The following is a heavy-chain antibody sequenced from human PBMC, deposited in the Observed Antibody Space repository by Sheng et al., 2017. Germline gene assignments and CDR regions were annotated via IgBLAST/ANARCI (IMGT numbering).Heavy chain of an antibody. J-gene: IGHJ4*02. CDR1: VAPSVVTT. CDR3: ARLSAPPRAFFDY. CDR2: SITVGAP. V-gene: IGHV4-59*01. Sequence: QVQLQESGPGLVKAFRRPCPSPALSLVAPSVVTTGAGSGSPQGRDWSGLGISITVGAPTTTPPSKSRVTISVDTSKNQFSLKLSSVTAADTAVYYCARLSAPPRAFFDYWGQGTLVTVSS.